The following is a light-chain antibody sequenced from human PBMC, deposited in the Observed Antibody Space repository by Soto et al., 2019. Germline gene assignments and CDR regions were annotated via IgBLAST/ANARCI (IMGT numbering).Light chain of an antibody. CDR2: GAS. CDR1: QSVSSN. V-gene: IGKV3-15*01. Sequence: EIVMTQSPATLSVSPGERATLSCRASQSVSSNLAWYQQKPGQAPRLLIYGASTRATGIPARFSGSGSGTEFTLTIDSLQSEDFADYFCQQYNNWPRTFSQGTKV. CDR3: QQYNNWPRT. J-gene: IGKJ1*01.